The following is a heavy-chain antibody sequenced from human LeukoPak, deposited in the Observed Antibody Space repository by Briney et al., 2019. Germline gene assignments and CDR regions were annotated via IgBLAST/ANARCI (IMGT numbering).Heavy chain of an antibody. CDR2: ISYMGDHR. D-gene: IGHD6-25*01. V-gene: IGHV3-21*06. CDR3: GKAFPPLRVAAAGDY. J-gene: IGHJ4*02. CDR1: GFTFSDCD. Sequence: GESLRLSCTASGFTFSDCDMNWFRQAPGKGLQWVSSISYMGDHRYYADSAKGRFTISRDNVKDSLYLQMDNLRADDTAVYYCGKAFPPLRVAAAGDYWGQGTLVTVSS.